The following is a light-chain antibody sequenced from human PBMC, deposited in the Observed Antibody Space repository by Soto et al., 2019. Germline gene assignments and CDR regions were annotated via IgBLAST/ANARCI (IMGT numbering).Light chain of an antibody. CDR3: QPYGSSGT. Sequence: IVLTNCKSTLSLSTGERATLSCRASQSVSNNYLAWYQQKPGQAPRLLIYGASNRATGIPDRFSGSGSGTDFTLSIIRLEPEDFAVYYCQPYGSSGTFGQGTKVDIK. J-gene: IGKJ1*01. CDR1: QSVSNNY. V-gene: IGKV3-20*01. CDR2: GAS.